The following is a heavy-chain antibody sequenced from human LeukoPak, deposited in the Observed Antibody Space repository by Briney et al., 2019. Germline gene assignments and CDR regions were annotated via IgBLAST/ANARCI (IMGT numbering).Heavy chain of an antibody. V-gene: IGHV3-48*03. CDR2: ISSSGSTI. Sequence: GGSLRLSCAASGFTFSSYEMNWVRQAPGKGLEWVSYISSSGSTIYYADSVKGRFTISRDNAKNSLYLQMNSLRAEDTAVYYCARDMLVGFSGPAGYWGQGTLVTVSS. CDR1: GFTFSSYE. D-gene: IGHD3-10*01. J-gene: IGHJ4*02. CDR3: ARDMLVGFSGPAGY.